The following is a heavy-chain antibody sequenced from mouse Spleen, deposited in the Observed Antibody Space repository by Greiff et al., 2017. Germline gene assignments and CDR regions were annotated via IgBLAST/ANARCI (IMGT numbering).Heavy chain of an antibody. CDR3: ARYDYGERDYFDY. CDR1: GYTFTSYW. CDR2: INPSSGYT. J-gene: IGHJ2*01. Sequence: QVQLKQPGAELVKPGASVKLSCKASGYTFTSYWMHWVKQRPGQGLEWIGYINPSSGYTKYNQKFKDKATLTADKSSSTAYMQLSSLTSEDSAVYYCARYDYGERDYFDYWGQGTTLTVSS. V-gene: IGHV1-7*01. D-gene: IGHD2-4*01.